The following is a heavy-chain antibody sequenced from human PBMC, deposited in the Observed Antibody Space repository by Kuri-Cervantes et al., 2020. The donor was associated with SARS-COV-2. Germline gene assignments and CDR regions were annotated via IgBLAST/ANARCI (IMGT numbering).Heavy chain of an antibody. CDR1: GYTFTSYG. J-gene: IGHJ4*02. Sequence: ASVKVSCKASGYTFTSYGISWVRQAPGQGLEWMGWISAYNGNTNYAQKLQGRVTMTTDTSTSTAYMELRSLRSDDTAVYYCAKDGGLRLVVAAPDYWGQGTLVTVSS. CDR2: ISAYNGNT. V-gene: IGHV1-18*01. CDR3: AKDGGLRLVVAAPDY. D-gene: IGHD2-15*01.